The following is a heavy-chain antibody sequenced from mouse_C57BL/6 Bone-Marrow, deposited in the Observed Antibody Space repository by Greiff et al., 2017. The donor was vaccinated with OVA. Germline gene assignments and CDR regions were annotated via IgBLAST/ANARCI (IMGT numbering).Heavy chain of an antibody. Sequence: EVHLVESGGGLVKPGGSLKLSCAASGFTFSDYGMHWVRQAPEQGLEWVAYISSGSSTIYYADTVKGRFTISRDNAKNTLFLQMTSLRSEDTAMYYCARTVGLGFAYWGQGTLVTVSA. CDR2: ISSGSSTI. D-gene: IGHD2-13*01. CDR3: ARTVGLGFAY. J-gene: IGHJ3*01. CDR1: GFTFSDYG. V-gene: IGHV5-17*01.